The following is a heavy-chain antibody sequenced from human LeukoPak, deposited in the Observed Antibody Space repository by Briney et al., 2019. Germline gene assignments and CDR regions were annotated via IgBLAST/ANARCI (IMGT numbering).Heavy chain of an antibody. Sequence: GGPLRLSCAASGFTLSSYGMSWVRQAPGKGLEWVSSISGGTTYYADSVKGRFTISRDNSKSIVSLQMNSLRAEDAAVYYCAKSVYGSGNYWGQGTLVTVSS. D-gene: IGHD3-10*01. CDR2: ISGGTT. CDR3: AKSVYGSGNY. J-gene: IGHJ4*02. V-gene: IGHV3-23*01. CDR1: GFTLSSYG.